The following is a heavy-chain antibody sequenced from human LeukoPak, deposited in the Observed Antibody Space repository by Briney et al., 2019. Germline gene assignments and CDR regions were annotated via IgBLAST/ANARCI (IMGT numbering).Heavy chain of an antibody. J-gene: IGHJ4*02. CDR2: ISGSGGST. V-gene: IGHV3-23*01. D-gene: IGHD3-22*01. CDR1: GFTFSSYA. Sequence: PGGSLRLSCATSGFTFSSYAMNWVRQAPGKGLEWVSAISGSGGSTYYADSVKGRFTISRDNSKNTLYLQMNSLRAEDTAVYYCASIHYYDSSGPDYWAQGTLVTVSS. CDR3: ASIHYYDSSGPDY.